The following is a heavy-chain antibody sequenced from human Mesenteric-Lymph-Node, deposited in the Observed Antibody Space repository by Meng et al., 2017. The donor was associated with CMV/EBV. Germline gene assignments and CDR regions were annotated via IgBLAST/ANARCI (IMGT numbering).Heavy chain of an antibody. J-gene: IGHJ4*02. V-gene: IGHV1-18*01. Sequence: ASVKVSCKASGYTFTSYGISWVRQAPGQGLEWMGWISAYNGNTNYAQKLQGRVTMTTDTSTSTAYMELRSLRSDDTAVYYCASDPNDFWSGYYHYWGQGTLVTVSS. CDR1: GYTFTSYG. CDR3: ASDPNDFWSGYYHY. D-gene: IGHD3-3*01. CDR2: ISAYNGNT.